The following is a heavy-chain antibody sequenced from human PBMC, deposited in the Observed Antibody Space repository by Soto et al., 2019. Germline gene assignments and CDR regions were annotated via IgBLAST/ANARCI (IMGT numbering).Heavy chain of an antibody. V-gene: IGHV3-33*01. Sequence: GGSLRLSCASSGFTFSSYGMHWVRQAPGKGLEWVAVIWYDGSNKYYADSVKGRFTISRDNSKNTLYLQMNSLRAEDTAVYYCARDKDGNNSSGSGLDYWGQGT. D-gene: IGHD3-22*01. CDR2: IWYDGSNK. CDR3: ARDKDGNNSSGSGLDY. CDR1: GFTFSSYG. J-gene: IGHJ4*02.